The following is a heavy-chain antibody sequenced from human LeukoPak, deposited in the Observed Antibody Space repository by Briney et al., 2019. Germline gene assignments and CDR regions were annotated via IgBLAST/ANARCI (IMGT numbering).Heavy chain of an antibody. CDR2: IKKDGSEE. D-gene: IGHD3-10*01. CDR1: GFTFSSYW. V-gene: IGHV3-7*01. Sequence: GGSLRLSCAASGFTFSSYWMSWVRQAPGKGLEWVANIKKDGSEEYYVDSVKGRFTISRDNAKNSLSLQMNSLRAEDTAVYYCAREGYLYGSGSYGAYWGQGTLVTVSS. CDR3: AREGYLYGSGSYGAY. J-gene: IGHJ4*02.